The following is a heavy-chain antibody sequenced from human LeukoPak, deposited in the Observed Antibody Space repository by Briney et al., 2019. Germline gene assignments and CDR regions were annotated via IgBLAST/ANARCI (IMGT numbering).Heavy chain of an antibody. D-gene: IGHD3-10*01. J-gene: IGHJ4*02. Sequence: PGGSLRLSCAASGFTFSSYSMNWVRQAPGKGLEWVSAISGSGGSTYYADSVKGRFTISRDNSKNTLYLQMNSLRAEDTAVYYCAKAGSGSYSPQYYFDYWGQGTLVTVSS. V-gene: IGHV3-23*01. CDR1: GFTFSSYS. CDR2: ISGSGGST. CDR3: AKAGSGSYSPQYYFDY.